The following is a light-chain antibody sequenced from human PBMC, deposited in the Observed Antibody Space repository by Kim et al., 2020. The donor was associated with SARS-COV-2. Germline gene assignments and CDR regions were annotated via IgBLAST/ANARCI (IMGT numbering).Light chain of an antibody. V-gene: IGKV2-28*01. CDR3: MQALQTPYT. J-gene: IGKJ2*01. CDR2: LGS. Sequence: DVVMTQSPLSLPVTPGEPDSISCRSSQSLLHSNGYNYFDWYLQKPGQSPQLLIYLGSNRASGVPDRFSGSGSGTDFTLKISRVEAEDVGVYYCMQALQTPYTFGQGTKLEI. CDR1: QSLLHSNGYNY.